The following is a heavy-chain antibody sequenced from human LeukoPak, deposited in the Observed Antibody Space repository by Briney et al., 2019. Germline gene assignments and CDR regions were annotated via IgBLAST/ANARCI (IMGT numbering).Heavy chain of an antibody. V-gene: IGHV3-48*04. D-gene: IGHD3-10*02. CDR2: ISSSGSTI. CDR1: GFTFSIYG. J-gene: IGHJ6*04. CDR3: AELGITMIGGV. Sequence: GGSLRLSCAASGFTFSIYGMNWVRQAPGKGLEWVSYISSSGSTIYYADSVKGRFTISRDNAKNSLYLQMNSLRAEDTAVYYCAELGITMIGGVWGKGTTVTISS.